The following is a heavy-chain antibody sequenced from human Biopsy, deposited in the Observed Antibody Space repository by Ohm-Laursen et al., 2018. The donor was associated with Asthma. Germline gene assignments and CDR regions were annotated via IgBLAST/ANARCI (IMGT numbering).Heavy chain of an antibody. CDR3: ARAQDYYDSRGYYRSFDY. Sequence: SQTLSLTCTVSYGSITNTGWYWTWLRQHPERGLEGIGIIYYRGRTYYNPSIKSRVSISIDTSKNQFPLKLSSVPAADTAVYYCARAQDYYDSRGYYRSFDYWGQGTLVTVSS. D-gene: IGHD3-22*01. CDR1: YGSITNTGWY. V-gene: IGHV4-31*03. J-gene: IGHJ4*02. CDR2: IYYRGRT.